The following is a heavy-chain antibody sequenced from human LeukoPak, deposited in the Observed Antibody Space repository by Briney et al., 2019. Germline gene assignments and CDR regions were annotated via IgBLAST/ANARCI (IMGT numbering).Heavy chain of an antibody. J-gene: IGHJ5*02. D-gene: IGHD1-1*01. Sequence: ASVKVSCKAPGYTFSRYALHWVRQAPGQSLEWMGWINAGNGNTEYSQKFQGRVTITWDTSASTAYMELSSLRSEDTAVYYCARVGTTGTTWWFDPWGQGTLVTVSS. CDR1: GYTFSRYA. V-gene: IGHV1-3*01. CDR3: ARVGTTGTTWWFDP. CDR2: INAGNGNT.